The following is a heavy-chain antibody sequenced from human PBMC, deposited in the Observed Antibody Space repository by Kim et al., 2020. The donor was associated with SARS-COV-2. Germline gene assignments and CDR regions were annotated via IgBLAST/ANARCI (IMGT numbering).Heavy chain of an antibody. J-gene: IGHJ4*02. CDR1: GFSFSYYS. Sequence: WGSLLLSCAASGFSFSYYSMSWFRQAPGKGLEWVSVIYSGGSTYYAGSVEGRFTISRDNSKNTLYLQLNSLRAEDTAVYYWARAGSYYPQHYFDYWGQGTLVTVSS. CDR2: IYSGGST. CDR3: ARAGSYYPQHYFDY. D-gene: IGHD1-26*01. V-gene: IGHV3-66*01.